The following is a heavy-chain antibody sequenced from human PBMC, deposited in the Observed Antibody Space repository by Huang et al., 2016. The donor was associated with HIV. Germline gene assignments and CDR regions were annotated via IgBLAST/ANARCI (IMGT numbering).Heavy chain of an antibody. CDR1: GGTFGSYD. CDR2: SIPSCDTV. CDR3: ARDLTGTRAAAAGIRGDAFDV. D-gene: IGHD6-13*01. Sequence: QVQLVQSGAEVKKPGSSVKVSCKASGGTFGSYDISWVRQAPGQGLEGMGGSIPSCDTVNYAQKFQGRVRITADASTSTAYMELTSLRSEDTAVYYCARDLTGTRAAAAGIRGDAFDVWGQGTLVTVSS. J-gene: IGHJ3*01. V-gene: IGHV1-69*13.